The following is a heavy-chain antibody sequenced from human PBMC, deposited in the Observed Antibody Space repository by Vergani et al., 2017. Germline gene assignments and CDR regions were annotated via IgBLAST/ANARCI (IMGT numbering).Heavy chain of an antibody. V-gene: IGHV3-23*01. CDR2: ISGSGGST. CDR3: AKIXIFGVVIRGGAFDI. J-gene: IGHJ3*02. CDR1: GFTFSSYA. Sequence: EVQLLESGGGLVQPGGSLRLSCAASGFTFSSYAMSWVRQAPGKGLEWVSAISGSGGSTYYADSVKGRFTISRDNSKNTLYLQMNSLRAEDTAVYYCAKIXIFGVVIRGGAFDIWGQGTMVTVSS. D-gene: IGHD3-3*01.